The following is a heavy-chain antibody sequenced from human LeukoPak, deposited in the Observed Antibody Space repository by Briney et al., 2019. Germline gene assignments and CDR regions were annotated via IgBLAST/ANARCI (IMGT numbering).Heavy chain of an antibody. D-gene: IGHD1-26*01. CDR3: AREISGSCILDY. CDR2: INPNSGGT. Sequence: GASVKVSCKASGYTFTGYYMHWVRQAPGQGLEWMGWINPNSGGTNYAQKFQGRGTMTRDTSISTAYMELSRLRSDDTAVYYCAREISGSCILDYWGQGTLVTVSS. CDR1: GYTFTGYY. J-gene: IGHJ4*02. V-gene: IGHV1-2*02.